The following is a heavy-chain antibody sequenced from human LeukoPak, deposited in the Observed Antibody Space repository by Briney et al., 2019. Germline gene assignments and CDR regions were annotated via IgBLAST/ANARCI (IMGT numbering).Heavy chain of an antibody. Sequence: GGSLRLSCAASGFTFSSYSMNCVRQAPGKGLEWVSSISSSSSYIYYADSVKGRFTISRDNAKNSLYLQMNSLRAEDTAVYYCARVPSSGWFPLDYWGQGTLVTVSS. CDR2: ISSSSSYI. CDR1: GFTFSSYS. D-gene: IGHD6-19*01. J-gene: IGHJ4*02. CDR3: ARVPSSGWFPLDY. V-gene: IGHV3-21*01.